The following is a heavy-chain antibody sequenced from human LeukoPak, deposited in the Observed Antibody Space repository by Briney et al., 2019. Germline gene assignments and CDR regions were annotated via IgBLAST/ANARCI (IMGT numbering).Heavy chain of an antibody. CDR3: ARGATYYYDSSGYYFDY. Sequence: ASVKVSCKASGYTFISYGISWVRQAPGQGLEWLGWISAYNGNTNYAQKLQGRVTMTTDTSTSTAYMELRSLRSDDTAVYYCARGATYYYDSSGYYFDYWGQGTLVTVSS. CDR2: ISAYNGNT. V-gene: IGHV1-18*01. D-gene: IGHD3-22*01. CDR1: GYTFISYG. J-gene: IGHJ4*02.